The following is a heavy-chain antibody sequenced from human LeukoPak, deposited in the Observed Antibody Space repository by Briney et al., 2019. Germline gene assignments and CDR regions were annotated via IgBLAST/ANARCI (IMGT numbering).Heavy chain of an antibody. CDR3: ARAQILLWFGESDYYFDY. J-gene: IGHJ4*02. CDR1: GFTFSSYW. D-gene: IGHD3-10*01. Sequence: QAGGSLRLSCAASGFTFSSYWMSWVRQAPGKGLEWVANIKQDGSEKYYVDSVKGRFTIPRDNAKNSLYLQMNSLRAEDTAVYYCARAQILLWFGESDYYFDYWGQGTLVTVSS. V-gene: IGHV3-7*04. CDR2: IKQDGSEK.